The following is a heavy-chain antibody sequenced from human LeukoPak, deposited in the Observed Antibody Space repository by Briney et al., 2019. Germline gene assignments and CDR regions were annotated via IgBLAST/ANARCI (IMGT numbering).Heavy chain of an antibody. CDR2: INPNSGGT. D-gene: IGHD1-14*01. CDR3: ARAKQDMVFFDN. Sequence: ASVKVSCKASGYSFTDYYMHWVRQAPAQGLEWMGWINPNSGGTNYAQKFQGRVTMTSDTSISTVYMEVSRLRSDDTAIYYCARAKQDMVFFDNWGQRTLVSVSS. V-gene: IGHV1-2*02. J-gene: IGHJ4*02. CDR1: GYSFTDYY.